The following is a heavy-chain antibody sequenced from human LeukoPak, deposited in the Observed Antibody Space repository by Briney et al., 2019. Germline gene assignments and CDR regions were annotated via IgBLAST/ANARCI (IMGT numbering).Heavy chain of an antibody. D-gene: IGHD2/OR15-2a*01. V-gene: IGHV3-15*01. CDR3: AKGYEYGPDH. CDR2: IKSKTDGGTT. J-gene: IGHJ4*02. Sequence: TGGSLRLSCAASGFTLSNAWMSWVRQAPGKGLEWVGRIKSKTDGGTTDYAAPVKGRFTISRDDSKNTLYLQMNSLRAEDTAVYYCAKGYEYGPDHWGQGTLVTVSS. CDR1: GFTLSNAW.